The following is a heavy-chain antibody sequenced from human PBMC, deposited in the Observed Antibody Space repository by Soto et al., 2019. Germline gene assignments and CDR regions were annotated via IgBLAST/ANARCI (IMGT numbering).Heavy chain of an antibody. CDR1: GYSISSGYY. Sequence: TSETLSLTCAVSGYSISSGYYWGWIRQPPGKGLEWIGSIYHSGSTYYNPSLKSRVTISVDTSKNQFSLKLSSVTAADTAVYYCARLPYGSGSYYLGNDAFDIWGQGTMVTVSS. CDR3: ARLPYGSGSYYLGNDAFDI. J-gene: IGHJ3*02. CDR2: IYHSGST. V-gene: IGHV4-38-2*01. D-gene: IGHD3-10*01.